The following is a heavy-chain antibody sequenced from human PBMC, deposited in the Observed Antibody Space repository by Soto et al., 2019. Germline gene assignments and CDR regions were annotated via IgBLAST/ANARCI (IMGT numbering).Heavy chain of an antibody. D-gene: IGHD3-22*01. CDR2: ISYSGST. J-gene: IGHJ4*02. Sequence: PSETLSLTCTVSGASITTHYWSWIRQPPGKGLEWIGYISYSGSTDYNPSLKSRVAISFDASKNQFSLKLSSVTAADTAVYYCASYDSTGNFDYWGQGTLVTVSS. CDR3: ASYDSTGNFDY. V-gene: IGHV4-59*11. CDR1: GASITTHY.